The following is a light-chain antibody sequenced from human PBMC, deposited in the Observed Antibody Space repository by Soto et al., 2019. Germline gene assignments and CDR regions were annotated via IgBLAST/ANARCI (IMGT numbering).Light chain of an antibody. CDR3: SSHTSTSPYV. Sequence: QSALTQPASVSGSPGQSITISCTGTSSDVGGYNYVSWYQQHPGKAPKFIIYEVSKRPSGVSNRFSGSKSGNTASLTISGLQAEDEADYYCSSHTSTSPYVFGTGTKVT. V-gene: IGLV2-14*01. CDR2: EVS. J-gene: IGLJ1*01. CDR1: SSDVGGYNY.